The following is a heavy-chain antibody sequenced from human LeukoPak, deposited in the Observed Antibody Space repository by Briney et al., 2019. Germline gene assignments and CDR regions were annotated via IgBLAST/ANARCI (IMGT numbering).Heavy chain of an antibody. Sequence: GRSLRLSCSASGFTFSSYWMHWVRPVPGKGLVWVARINPGGSSITYADSVKGRFTISRDNAKNTLYLQMDSLRAEDTGVYYCARSNQADDYWGQGTLVTVSS. D-gene: IGHD1-14*01. J-gene: IGHJ4*02. CDR3: ARSNQADDY. CDR1: GFTFSSYW. CDR2: INPGGSSI. V-gene: IGHV3-74*01.